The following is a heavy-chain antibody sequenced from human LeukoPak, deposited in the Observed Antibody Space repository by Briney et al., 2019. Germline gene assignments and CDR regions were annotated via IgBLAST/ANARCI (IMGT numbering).Heavy chain of an antibody. CDR2: IKQDRSEK. Sequence: GGSLRLSCAASGFTFSSYWMSWVRQASGKGLEWVANIKQDRSEKYYVDSVKGRFTISRDNAKNSLYLQMNSLRAEDTAVYYCARLREIPVFGVVTKSTSYFDYWGQGTLVTVSS. CDR1: GFTFSSYW. V-gene: IGHV3-7*01. CDR3: ARLREIPVFGVVTKSTSYFDY. D-gene: IGHD3-3*01. J-gene: IGHJ4*02.